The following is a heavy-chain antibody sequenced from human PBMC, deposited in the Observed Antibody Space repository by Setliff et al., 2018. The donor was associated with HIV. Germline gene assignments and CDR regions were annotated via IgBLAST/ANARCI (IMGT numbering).Heavy chain of an antibody. Sequence: ASVKVSCKASGYTFTDYHIHWVQQAPGKGLEWMGRVDPEDGETRIAEKFQGRVTLTAETSKDTAYMELSSLRYEDTAVYYCATMAENNYDFWSAYYRWFDPWGQGTLVTVSS. D-gene: IGHD3-3*01. CDR1: GYTFTDYH. CDR2: VDPEDGET. CDR3: ATMAENNYDFWSAYYRWFDP. V-gene: IGHV1-69-2*01. J-gene: IGHJ5*02.